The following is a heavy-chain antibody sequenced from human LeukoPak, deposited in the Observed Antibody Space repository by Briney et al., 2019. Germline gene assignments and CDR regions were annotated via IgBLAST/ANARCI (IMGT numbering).Heavy chain of an antibody. CDR3: AKESHCSGGSCYFQGFDP. J-gene: IGHJ5*02. Sequence: GGSLRLSCAASGFTFSSYGMSWGRQAPGKGLEWVSGISGSGGSTYHADSVKGRFTISRDNSKNTLYLQMNSLRAEDTAVYYCAKESHCSGGSCYFQGFDPWGQGTLVTVSS. CDR1: GFTFSSYG. CDR2: ISGSGGST. D-gene: IGHD2-15*01. V-gene: IGHV3-23*01.